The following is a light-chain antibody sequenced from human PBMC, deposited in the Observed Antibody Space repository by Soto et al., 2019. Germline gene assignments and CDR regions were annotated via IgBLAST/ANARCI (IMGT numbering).Light chain of an antibody. V-gene: IGKV1-5*03. CDR3: QQYNNSPWT. Sequence: DIQMTQSPSTLSASVGDRVTITCRARQSISIWLAWYQQNPGKAPKLLIYKAPILESGAPSRFSGRGSGTEFALPISSLQPDDFATYYCQQYNNSPWTFGQGTKVEFK. J-gene: IGKJ1*01. CDR1: QSISIW. CDR2: KAP.